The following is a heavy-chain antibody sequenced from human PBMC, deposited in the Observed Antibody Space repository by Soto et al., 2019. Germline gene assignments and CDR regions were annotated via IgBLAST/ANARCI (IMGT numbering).Heavy chain of an antibody. D-gene: IGHD5-18*01. CDR2: IYYSGST. Sequence: PSETLSLTCTVSGGSISSYYWSWIRQPPGKGLEWIGYIYYSGSTNYNPSLKSRVTISVDTSKNQFSLKLSSVTAADTAVYYCARDRASGRDTAMVVYGMDVWGQGTTVTVSS. J-gene: IGHJ6*02. CDR1: GGSISSYY. V-gene: IGHV4-59*01. CDR3: ARDRASGRDTAMVVYGMDV.